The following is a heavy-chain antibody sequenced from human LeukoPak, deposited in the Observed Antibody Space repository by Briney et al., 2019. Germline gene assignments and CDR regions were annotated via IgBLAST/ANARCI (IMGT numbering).Heavy chain of an antibody. Sequence: GASVTVSCKASGYTFTSYGISWVRRAPGQGLEWMGWISAYNGNKNYAQKLQGRVTMTTDTSTSTAYMELRSLRSDDTAVYYCARDAPSWYYYGSGSYYPVDYYYYMDVWGKGTTVTISS. D-gene: IGHD3-10*01. V-gene: IGHV1-18*01. J-gene: IGHJ6*03. CDR3: ARDAPSWYYYGSGSYYPVDYYYYMDV. CDR2: ISAYNGNK. CDR1: GYTFTSYG.